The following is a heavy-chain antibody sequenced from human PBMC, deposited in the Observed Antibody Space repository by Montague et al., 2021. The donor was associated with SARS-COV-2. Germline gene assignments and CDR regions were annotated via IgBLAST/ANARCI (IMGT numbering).Heavy chain of an antibody. CDR1: DDSISTYY. D-gene: IGHD3-22*01. V-gene: IGHV4-59*01. J-gene: IGHJ3*02. CDR3: ARGGATYYYGTSGCVNAFDT. Sequence: SETLSLTCTVSDDSISTYYWSWIRQPPGKGLEWIGYIYYNGYTNYNPSLKGRVTISLDTPKNQFSLRLSSVTAADTAVYFCARGGATYYYGTSGCVNAFDTWGQGTMVTVSS. CDR2: IYYNGYT.